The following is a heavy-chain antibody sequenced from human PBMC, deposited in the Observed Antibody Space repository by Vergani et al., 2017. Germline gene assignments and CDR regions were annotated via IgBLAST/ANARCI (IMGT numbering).Heavy chain of an antibody. CDR1: GYTFTIYG. Sequence: QVQLVQSGAEVKKPGASVKVPCKASGYTFTIYGISWVRQAPGQGLEWMGWISAYNGNTNYAPKLQGRVTMTTDTSTSTAYMELRSLRSDDTAVYYGARDPDIVVVPAATYYYYYYGMDVWGQGTTVTVSS. CDR3: ARDPDIVVVPAATYYYYYYGMDV. D-gene: IGHD2-2*01. V-gene: IGHV1-18*04. J-gene: IGHJ6*01. CDR2: ISAYNGNT.